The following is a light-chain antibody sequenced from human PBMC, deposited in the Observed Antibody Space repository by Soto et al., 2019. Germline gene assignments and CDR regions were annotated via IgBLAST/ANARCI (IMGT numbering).Light chain of an antibody. V-gene: IGKV1-39*01. J-gene: IGKJ4*01. Sequence: DIQVTQSPSSLSASVGDRVTITCRTSQNINIFLNWYQQKPGRAPMVVISAASNLESGVPSRFSGRGSGTEFTLTISNLQPGDSGLYFCQESYSTPLAFGGGTRVQIK. CDR3: QESYSTPLA. CDR1: QNINIF. CDR2: AAS.